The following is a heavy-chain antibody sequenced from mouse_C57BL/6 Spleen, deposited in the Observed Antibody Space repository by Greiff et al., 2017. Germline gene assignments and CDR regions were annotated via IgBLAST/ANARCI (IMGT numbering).Heavy chain of an antibody. V-gene: IGHV5-4*01. Sequence: EVQGVESGGGLVKPGGSLKLSCAASGFTFSSYAMSWVRQTPEKRLEWVATISDGGSYTFYPDNVKGRFTISRDNARNTLYLQLSHLKSEDTAMYYCARDRGSSYFDYWGQGTTLTVSS. CDR1: GFTFSSYA. CDR3: ARDRGSSYFDY. J-gene: IGHJ2*01. CDR2: ISDGGSYT.